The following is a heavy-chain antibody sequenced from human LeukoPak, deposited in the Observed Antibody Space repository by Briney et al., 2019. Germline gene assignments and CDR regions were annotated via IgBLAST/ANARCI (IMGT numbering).Heavy chain of an antibody. Sequence: SETLSLTCTVSGGSISSGGYYWSWIRQHPGKGLEWIGYIYYSGSPYYNPSLKSRLTISVDTSKNQFSLQLTSVTAADTAVYYCARAYSYYYHSSGFYAPKYFQHWGQGTLVSVSS. D-gene: IGHD3-22*01. J-gene: IGHJ1*01. CDR2: IYYSGSP. V-gene: IGHV4-31*03. CDR3: ARAYSYYYHSSGFYAPKYFQH. CDR1: GGSISSGGYY.